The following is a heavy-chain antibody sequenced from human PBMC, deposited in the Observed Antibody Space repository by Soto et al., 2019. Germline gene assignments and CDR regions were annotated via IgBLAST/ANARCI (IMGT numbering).Heavy chain of an antibody. CDR2: ISSNGGST. V-gene: IGHV3-64D*06. J-gene: IGHJ4*02. D-gene: IGHD3-22*01. CDR1: GFTFSSYS. Sequence: PGGSLRLSCAASGFTFSSYSMNWVRQAPGKGLEYVSAISSNGGSTYYADSVKGRFTISRDNSKNTLYLQMSSLRAEDTAVYYCVKDRDLWYYDSSGFDYWGQGTLVTVSS. CDR3: VKDRDLWYYDSSGFDY.